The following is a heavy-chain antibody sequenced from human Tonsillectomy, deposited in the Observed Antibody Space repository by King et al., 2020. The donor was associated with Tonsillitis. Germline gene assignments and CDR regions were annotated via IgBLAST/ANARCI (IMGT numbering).Heavy chain of an antibody. CDR3: AKDGYNYDFWSGYPTGLDY. J-gene: IGHJ4*02. Sequence: VQLVESGGGVVQPGGSLRLSCAASGFSFDDYAMHWVRQAPGKGLEWVSLISGDGGSTYYADSVKGRFTISRDNSKNSLYLQMNSLRTEDTALYYCAKDGYNYDFWSGYPTGLDYWGQGTLVTVSS. D-gene: IGHD3-3*01. V-gene: IGHV3-43*02. CDR2: ISGDGGST. CDR1: GFSFDDYA.